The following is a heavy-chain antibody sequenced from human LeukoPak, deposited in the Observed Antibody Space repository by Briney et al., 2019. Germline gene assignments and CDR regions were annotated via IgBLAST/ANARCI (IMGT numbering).Heavy chain of an antibody. CDR1: EITLSNYG. V-gene: IGHV3-23*01. J-gene: IGHJ4*02. CDR2: ISDSGGGT. Sequence: GGSLRLSCAVSEITLSNYGMSWVRQAPGKGLEWVAGISDSGGGTNYADSVKGRFTISRDNPKNTLYLQMNSLRVEDTAVYFCAKRGVVIRVILVGFHKEAYYFDSWGQGALVTVSS. D-gene: IGHD3-22*01. CDR3: AKRGVVIRVILVGFHKEAYYFDS.